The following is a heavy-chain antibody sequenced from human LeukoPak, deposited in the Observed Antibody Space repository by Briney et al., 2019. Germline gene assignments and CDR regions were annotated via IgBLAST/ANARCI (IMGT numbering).Heavy chain of an antibody. CDR2: MNPNSGNT. J-gene: IGHJ4*02. V-gene: IGHV1-8*03. Sequence: EASVKVSCKASGYTFTSSDINWVRQATGQGLEWMGWMNPNSGNTGYAQKFQGRVTITRNTSISTAYMELSSLRSEDTAVYYCARGIPLVQGSFDYWGQGTLVTVSS. CDR3: ARGIPLVQGSFDY. CDR1: GYTFTSSD. D-gene: IGHD6-6*01.